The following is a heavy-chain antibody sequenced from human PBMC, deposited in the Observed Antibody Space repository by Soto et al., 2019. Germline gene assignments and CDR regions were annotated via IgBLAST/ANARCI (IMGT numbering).Heavy chain of an antibody. CDR1: GGSASSADHY. CDR2: IYYTGST. D-gene: IGHD1-26*01. Sequence: SETLSLTCAVSGGSASSADHYWSWIRQHPGKGLEWIGYIYYTGSTYYNPSLKSRVSISVDTSKNQFSLKLSSLTAADTAMYYCARANSVSGRSWFDPWGQGTLVTVSS. CDR3: ARANSVSGRSWFDP. V-gene: IGHV4-31*11. J-gene: IGHJ5*02.